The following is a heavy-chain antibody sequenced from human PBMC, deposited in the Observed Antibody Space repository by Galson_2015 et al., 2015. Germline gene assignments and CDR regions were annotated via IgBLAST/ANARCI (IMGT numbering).Heavy chain of an antibody. CDR1: GGTFSSYA. Sequence: SVKVSCKASGGTFSSYAISWVRQAPGQGLEWMGGIIPIFGTANYAQKFQGRVTITADESTSTAYMELSSLRSEDTAVYYCARGGGVGATTYGEYWGQGTLVTVSS. D-gene: IGHD1-26*01. V-gene: IGHV1-69*13. CDR3: ARGGGVGATTYGEY. J-gene: IGHJ4*02. CDR2: IIPIFGTA.